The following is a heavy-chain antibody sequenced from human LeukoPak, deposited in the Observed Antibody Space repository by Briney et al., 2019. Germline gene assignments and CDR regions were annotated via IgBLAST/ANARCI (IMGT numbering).Heavy chain of an antibody. CDR1: GFNFNNSG. J-gene: IGHJ4*02. V-gene: IGHV3-30*18. CDR2: ISFDGKNQ. D-gene: IGHD4-11*01. Sequence: GGSLRLSCAGSGFNFNNSGMHWVRQAPGKGLEWVAVISFDGKNQHYAGSVKGRFTTSRDNSKNTVYLQMNSLRAEDTAVYYCAKDLPAETKMGGFDFWGQGALVTISS. CDR3: AKDLPAETKMGGFDF.